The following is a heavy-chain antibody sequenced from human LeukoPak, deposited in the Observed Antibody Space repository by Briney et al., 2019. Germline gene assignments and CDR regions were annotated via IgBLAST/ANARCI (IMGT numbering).Heavy chain of an antibody. V-gene: IGHV3-33*01. J-gene: IGHJ4*02. Sequence: GESLRLSCAASGFTFSTYGTHWVRQAPGKGLEWVAVIRYDGSSEYYADSVKGRFIISRDNSNNTLYLQMNSLRAEDTAVYYSARYCSGGSCYMGLIWGQGTLVTVSS. CDR3: ARYCSGGSCYMGLI. D-gene: IGHD2-15*01. CDR2: IRYDGSSE. CDR1: GFTFSTYG.